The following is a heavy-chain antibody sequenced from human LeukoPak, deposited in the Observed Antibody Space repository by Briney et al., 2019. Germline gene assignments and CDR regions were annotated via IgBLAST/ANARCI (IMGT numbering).Heavy chain of an antibody. CDR2: IKTDGSGT. D-gene: IGHD2-15*01. V-gene: IGHV3-74*01. Sequence: PGGSLRLSCAASGFTFSSHWMHWVRQVPGKGLAWVARIKTDGSGTSYADSVKGRFTISRDNAKNTLYLQMNSLRAEDTAVYYCARGYCSGGSCFDYWGQGTLVTVSS. J-gene: IGHJ4*02. CDR3: ARGYCSGGSCFDY. CDR1: GFTFSSHW.